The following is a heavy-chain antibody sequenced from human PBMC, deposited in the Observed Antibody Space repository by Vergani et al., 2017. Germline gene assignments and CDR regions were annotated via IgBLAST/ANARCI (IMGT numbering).Heavy chain of an antibody. J-gene: IGHJ4*02. CDR3: ARENVVIARIFDF. V-gene: IGHV4-31*01. CDR1: GDSLSSSDHY. CDR2: IFRSGTT. Sequence: QVQLQESGPGLVKPSQTLSLTCTVSGDSLSSSDHYWSWIRQRSDKGLEWVGHIFRSGTTYYNPSLKSPLIMSVDTSKNQFSLKLTSVTAADTAMYYCARENVVIARIFDFWGQGTLVTVSS. D-gene: IGHD2-21*01.